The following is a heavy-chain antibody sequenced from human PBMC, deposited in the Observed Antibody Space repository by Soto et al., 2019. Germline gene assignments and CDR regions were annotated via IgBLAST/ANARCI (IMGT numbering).Heavy chain of an antibody. CDR3: ARGGYSGYDFMFDY. J-gene: IGHJ4*02. D-gene: IGHD5-12*01. CDR1: GGSISSGGYS. CDR2: IYHSGST. V-gene: IGHV4-30-2*01. Sequence: TLSLTCAVSGGSISSGGYSWNWIRQPPGKGLEWIGYIYHSGSTYYNPSLKSRVTTSVDRSKNQLSLKLRSVTAADTAVYYCARGGYSGYDFMFDYWGQGTLVTVSS.